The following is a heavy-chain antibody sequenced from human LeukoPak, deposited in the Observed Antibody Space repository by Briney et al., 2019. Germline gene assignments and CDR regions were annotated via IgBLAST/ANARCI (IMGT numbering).Heavy chain of an antibody. CDR2: IIPILGIA. Sequence: GSSVKVSCKASGGTFSSYAISWVRQAPGQGLEWMGRIIPILGIANYAQKFQGRVTITADKSTSTAYMELSSLRSEDTAVYYCARGSRPDRDVLRFLANYYGMDVWGQGTTVTVSS. CDR1: GGTFSSYA. J-gene: IGHJ6*02. D-gene: IGHD3-3*01. V-gene: IGHV1-69*04. CDR3: ARGSRPDRDVLRFLANYYGMDV.